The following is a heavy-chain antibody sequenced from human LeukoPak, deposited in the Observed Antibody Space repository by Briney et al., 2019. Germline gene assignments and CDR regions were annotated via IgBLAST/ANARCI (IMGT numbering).Heavy chain of an antibody. J-gene: IGHJ4*02. D-gene: IGHD3-22*01. CDR3: TTDPFYDSSGYVDY. CDR2: IKSKPDGRTT. Sequence: GGSLRLSCTASGFTFGDYAMSWVRQAPGKGLEWVGRIKSKPDGRTTDYAAPVKGTFTISRDDSKNTLYLQMNSLKTEDTAVYYCTTDPFYDSSGYVDYWGQGTLVTVSS. V-gene: IGHV3-15*01. CDR1: GFTFGDYA.